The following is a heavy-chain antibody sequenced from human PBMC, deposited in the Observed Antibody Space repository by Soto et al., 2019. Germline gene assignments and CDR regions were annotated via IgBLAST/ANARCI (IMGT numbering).Heavy chain of an antibody. CDR2: MNPNSGNT. CDR3: ARDYYGSGGYYNF. Sequence: ASVKVSCKASGYTFSSYDINWVRQATGQGLEWMGWMNPNSGNTGYAQKFQGRVTMTRNTSISTAYMELSSLRSEDTAVYYCARDYYGSGGYYNFWGQGTLVTVSS. V-gene: IGHV1-8*01. D-gene: IGHD3-10*01. CDR1: GYTFSSYD. J-gene: IGHJ4*02.